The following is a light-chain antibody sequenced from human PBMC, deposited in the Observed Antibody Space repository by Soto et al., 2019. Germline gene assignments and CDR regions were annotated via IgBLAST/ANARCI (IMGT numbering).Light chain of an antibody. Sequence: EIVLTQSPGTLSLSPGERATLSCRASQSVSSSYLAWYQQKPGQYPRLLIYGASSRATGIPDRFSGSGSGTDFTLTISRLEPEDFEVYYCQQYCSSPPLTFGGGTNVEIK. CDR2: GAS. V-gene: IGKV3-20*01. CDR3: QQYCSSPPLT. CDR1: QSVSSSY. J-gene: IGKJ4*01.